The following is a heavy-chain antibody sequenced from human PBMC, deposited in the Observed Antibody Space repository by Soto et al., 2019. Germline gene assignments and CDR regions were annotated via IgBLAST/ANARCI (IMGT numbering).Heavy chain of an antibody. Sequence: SETLSLTCAVSGYSISSGYYWGWIRQPPGKGLEWIGSIYHSGSTYYNPSLKSRVTISVDTSENQFSLKLSSVTAADTAVYYCARGKGDTMKVVVMFNWFDPWGQGTLVTVSS. V-gene: IGHV4-38-2*01. CDR1: GYSISSGYY. D-gene: IGHD3-22*01. CDR2: IYHSGST. J-gene: IGHJ5*02. CDR3: ARGKGDTMKVVVMFNWFDP.